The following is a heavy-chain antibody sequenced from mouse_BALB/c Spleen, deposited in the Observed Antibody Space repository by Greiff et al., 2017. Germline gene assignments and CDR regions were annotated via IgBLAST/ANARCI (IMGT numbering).Heavy chain of an antibody. V-gene: IGHV3-8*02. CDR1: GDSITSGY. CDR3: ARYGGSSYFYYAMDY. D-gene: IGHD1-1*01. CDR2: ISYSGST. Sequence: EVQLVESGPSLVKPSQTLSLTCSVTGDSITSGYWNWIRKFPGNKLEYMGYISYSGSTYYNPSLKSRISITRDTSKTQYYLQLTSVTTEDTATYYCARYGGSSYFYYAMDYWGQGTSVTVSS. J-gene: IGHJ4*01.